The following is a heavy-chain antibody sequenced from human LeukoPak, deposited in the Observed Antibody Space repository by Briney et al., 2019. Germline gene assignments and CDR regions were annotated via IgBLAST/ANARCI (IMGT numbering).Heavy chain of an antibody. J-gene: IGHJ3*02. CDR3: ARDQYITLGGVTGYAFDI. CDR2: IYHSGST. V-gene: IGHV4-39*07. CDR1: GGSISSSSYY. Sequence: PSETLSLTCTVSGGSISSSSYYWGWIRQPPGKGLEWIGSIYHSGSTYYNPSLKRRVTISVDTSKNQFSLKLSSVTAADTAVYYCARDQYITLGGVTGYAFDIWGQGTMVTVSS. D-gene: IGHD3-16*01.